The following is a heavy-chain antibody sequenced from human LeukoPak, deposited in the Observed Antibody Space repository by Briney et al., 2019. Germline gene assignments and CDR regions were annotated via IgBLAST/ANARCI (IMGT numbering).Heavy chain of an antibody. J-gene: IGHJ4*02. Sequence: GSLRLSCAASGFTFSNAWMSWIRQPPGKGLEWIGYIYYSGTTNYNPSLKSRVTISVDTSKNQFSLKLSSVTAADTAVYYCAREGWGYYFDFWGQGTLVTVSS. CDR3: AREGWGYYFDF. CDR1: GFTFSNAW. V-gene: IGHV4-59*01. D-gene: IGHD7-27*01. CDR2: IYYSGTT.